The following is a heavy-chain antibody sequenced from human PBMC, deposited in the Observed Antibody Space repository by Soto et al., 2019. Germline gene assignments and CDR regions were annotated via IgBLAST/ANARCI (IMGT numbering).Heavy chain of an antibody. CDR3: AKSQSSLYYMDV. CDR1: GFIFSNYA. Sequence: EVQVLESGGGLVQPGGSLRLSCVGSGFIFSNYAMAWVRQAPGRGLEWVSGFGGSGGTYYADSEKGRYTISRDNSKNTLYLQMNSLRVEDTAVYYYAKSQSSLYYMDVWGKGTAVTVSS. CDR2: FGGSGGT. J-gene: IGHJ6*03. V-gene: IGHV3-23*01.